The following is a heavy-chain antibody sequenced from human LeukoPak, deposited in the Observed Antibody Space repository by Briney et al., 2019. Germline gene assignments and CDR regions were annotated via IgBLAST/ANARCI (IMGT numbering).Heavy chain of an antibody. D-gene: IGHD6-19*01. CDR3: ATMGSTGWSFDY. V-gene: IGHV3-53*01. CDR1: GFTVSSNY. Sequence: PGGSLRLSCAASGFTVSSNYMSWVRQAPGKGLEWVSVIYSGGTTYYADSVRDRFTISRDISKNTLYLQINSLRAEDTAVYYCATMGSTGWSFDYWGQGSLVTVSS. J-gene: IGHJ4*02. CDR2: IYSGGTT.